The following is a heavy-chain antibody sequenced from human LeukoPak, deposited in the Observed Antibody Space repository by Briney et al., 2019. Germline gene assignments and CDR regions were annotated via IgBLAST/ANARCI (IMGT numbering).Heavy chain of an antibody. J-gene: IGHJ4*02. V-gene: IGHV3-21*01. CDR1: GLXXSSYS. CDR2: ISSSSSYI. Sequence: LSCAXXGLXXSSYSMNWVRQAPGKGLEWVSSISSSSSYIYYADSVKGRFTIYRDNDKNSLYLQMNSLRAEDTAVYYCARYYYDSSGRRFDYWGQGTLVTVSS. CDR3: ARYYYDSSGRRFDY. D-gene: IGHD3-22*01.